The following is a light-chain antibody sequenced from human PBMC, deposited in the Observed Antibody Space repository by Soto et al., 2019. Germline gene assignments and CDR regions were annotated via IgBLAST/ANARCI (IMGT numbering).Light chain of an antibody. CDR3: QQYGTSPLT. V-gene: IGKV3-20*01. Sequence: IVLTQSPGSLSLSPGERATLSCRASRAVSSSYLAWYQQKPGQAPRLLVYGASSRATGISDRFSGSGSGTEFTLTISRLEPEDSAVYYCQQYGTSPLTFGGGTKVDI. CDR1: RAVSSSY. CDR2: GAS. J-gene: IGKJ4*01.